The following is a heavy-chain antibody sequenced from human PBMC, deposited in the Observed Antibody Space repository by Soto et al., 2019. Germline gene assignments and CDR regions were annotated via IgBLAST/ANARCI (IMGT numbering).Heavy chain of an antibody. V-gene: IGHV3-23*01. CDR2: IIGSGGST. J-gene: IGHJ6*02. CDR1: GFTFSSYA. CDR3: AKGSGPGGWVPAAYYYYGMDV. D-gene: IGHD2-2*01. Sequence: EVQLLESGGGLVQPGGSLRLSCAASGFTFSSYAMSWVRQAPGKGLEWVSAIIGSGGSTYYADSVKGRFTISRDNSKNTLYLQMTSPRAEDTAVYYCAKGSGPGGWVPAAYYYYGMDVWGQGPTVTPSS.